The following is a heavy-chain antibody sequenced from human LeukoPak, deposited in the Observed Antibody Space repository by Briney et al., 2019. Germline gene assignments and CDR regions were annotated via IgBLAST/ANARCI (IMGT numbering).Heavy chain of an antibody. J-gene: IGHJ6*03. CDR1: GFTFSSYA. V-gene: IGHV3-30-3*01. D-gene: IGHD4-17*01. CDR2: ISYDGSNK. CDR3: ARGSVTTVTPYGYMDV. Sequence: GGSLRLSCAASGFTFSSYAMHWVRQAPGKGLEWVAVISYDGSNKYYADSVKGRFTISRDNSKNTLYLQMNSLRAEDTAVYYCARGSVTTVTPYGYMDVWGKGTTVTVSS.